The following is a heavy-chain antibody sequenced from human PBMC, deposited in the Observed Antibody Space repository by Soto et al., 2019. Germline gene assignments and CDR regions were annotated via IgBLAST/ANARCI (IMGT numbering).Heavy chain of an antibody. V-gene: IGHV4-30-2*01. CDR3: ARRRGFPYYYGMDV. Sequence: QLQLQESGSGLVKPSQTLSLTCAVSGGSISSGGYSWSWIRQPPGKGLEWIGYIYHSRSTYYNPSLKRRVTISVDRSKNQFSLKLSSVTAADTAVYYCARRRGFPYYYGMDVWGQGTTVTVSS. CDR2: IYHSRST. CDR1: GGSISSGGYS. D-gene: IGHD5-12*01. J-gene: IGHJ6*02.